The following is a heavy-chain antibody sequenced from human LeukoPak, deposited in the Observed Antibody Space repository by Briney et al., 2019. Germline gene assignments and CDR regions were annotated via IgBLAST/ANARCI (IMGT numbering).Heavy chain of an antibody. J-gene: IGHJ5*02. Sequence: ASVKVSCKASGYTFSSYYMLWVRQAPGQGLEWMGIINPSGGSTTYAQKFQGRVTMNRDTSTSTVYMELSSLRSEDTAVYYCAVGYSSGSFDPWGQGTLVTVSS. CDR2: INPSGGST. CDR3: AVGYSSGSFDP. CDR1: GYTFSSYY. D-gene: IGHD6-19*01. V-gene: IGHV1-46*01.